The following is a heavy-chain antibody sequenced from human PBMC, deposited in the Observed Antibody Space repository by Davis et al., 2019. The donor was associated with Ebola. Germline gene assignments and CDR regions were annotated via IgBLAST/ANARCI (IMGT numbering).Heavy chain of an antibody. J-gene: IGHJ4*02. CDR3: ARVGGDGSSHLEGLDS. D-gene: IGHD3-16*01. Sequence: MPSETLSLTCTVSGGSISSYYWSWIRQPPGKGLEWIGYVSYSGSTNYNPSLKSRVTISVDTSKNQFSLKLSSVTAADTAVYYCARVGGDGSSHLEGLDSWGQGTLVTVSS. V-gene: IGHV4-59*01. CDR2: VSYSGST. CDR1: GGSISSYY.